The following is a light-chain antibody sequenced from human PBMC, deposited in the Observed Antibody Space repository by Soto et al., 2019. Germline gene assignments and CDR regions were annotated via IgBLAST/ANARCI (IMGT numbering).Light chain of an antibody. CDR2: EVN. CDR1: SSDIGSYNR. V-gene: IGLV2-18*02. J-gene: IGLJ1*01. Sequence: QSALTQPASVSGSPGQSVTISCTGTSSDIGSYNRVSWYQQPPGTAPKLIIYEVNNRPSGVPDRFSGSKSGNTASLPISGLQAADEAAYYCNSFRTSSTYVFGTGTKVTVL. CDR3: NSFRTSSTYV.